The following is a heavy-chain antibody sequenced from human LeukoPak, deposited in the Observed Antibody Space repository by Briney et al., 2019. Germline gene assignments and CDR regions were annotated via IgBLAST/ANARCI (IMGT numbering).Heavy chain of an antibody. D-gene: IGHD6-19*01. J-gene: IGHJ5*02. CDR2: IYGSGST. V-gene: IGHV4-59*08. CDR1: GDSLSSHY. Sequence: SETLSLTCTVSGDSLSSHYWSWIRQPPGKGLEWIGYIYGSGSTHYDPSLRSRVTISEDTSKNQFSLRLTSVTAADTAVYYCARNVGWYTHDTWGQGTLVTVSS. CDR3: ARNVGWYTHDT.